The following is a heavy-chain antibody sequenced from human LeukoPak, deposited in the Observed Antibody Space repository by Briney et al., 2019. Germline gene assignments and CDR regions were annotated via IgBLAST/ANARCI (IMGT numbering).Heavy chain of an antibody. CDR3: TSGNYFDS. D-gene: IGHD1-26*01. V-gene: IGHV3-7*01. CDR2: IKQDGSEK. Sequence: PGGSLRLSCAASGFTFSTYWMSWVRQAPGKGLEWAANIKQDGSEKYYVDSVKGRFTISRDNAKNSLYLQMNSLRAEDTAVYYCTSGNYFDSWGQGTLVTVSS. CDR1: GFTFSTYW. J-gene: IGHJ4*02.